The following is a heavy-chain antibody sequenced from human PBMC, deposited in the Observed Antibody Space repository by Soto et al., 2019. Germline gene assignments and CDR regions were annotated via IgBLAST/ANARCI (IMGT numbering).Heavy chain of an antibody. J-gene: IGHJ5*02. CDR2: IYHSGST. V-gene: IGHV4-30-2*01. Sequence: SETLSLTCAVSGGSISSGGYSWSWIRQPPGKGLEWIGYIYHSGSTYYNPSLKSRVTISVDRSKNQFSLKLSSVTAADTAVYYCAREIVDTAMFDPWGQGTLVTVSS. CDR1: GGSISSGGYS. D-gene: IGHD5-18*01. CDR3: AREIVDTAMFDP.